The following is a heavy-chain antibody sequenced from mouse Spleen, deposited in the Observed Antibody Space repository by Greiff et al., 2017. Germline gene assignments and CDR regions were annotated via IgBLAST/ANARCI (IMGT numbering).Heavy chain of an antibody. CDR2: ISSGGGNT. CDR1: GFTFSSYA. Sequence: EVQGVESGGGLVKRGGSLKLSCAASGFTFSSYAMSWVRQTPEKRLEWVATISSGGGNTYYPDSVKGRFTISGDNAKNTLYLQMSSLKSEDTAMYYCARQGAFITTAFDYWGQGTTLTVSS. CDR3: ARQGAFITTAFDY. V-gene: IGHV5-9-3*01. J-gene: IGHJ2*01. D-gene: IGHD1-2*01.